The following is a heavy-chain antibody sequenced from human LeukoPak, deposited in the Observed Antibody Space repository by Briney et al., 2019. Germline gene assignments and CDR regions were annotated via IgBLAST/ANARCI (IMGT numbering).Heavy chain of an antibody. J-gene: IGHJ4*02. CDR1: GGSISSSSYY. V-gene: IGHV4-39*07. CDR3: ARGGTYGDYGTDFDY. Sequence: SETLSLTCTVSGGSISSSSYYWGWIRQPPGKGLEWIGEINHSGSTNYNPSLKSRVTISVDTSKNQFSLKLSSVTAADTAVYYCARGGTYGDYGTDFDYWGQGTLVTVSS. CDR2: INHSGST. D-gene: IGHD4-17*01.